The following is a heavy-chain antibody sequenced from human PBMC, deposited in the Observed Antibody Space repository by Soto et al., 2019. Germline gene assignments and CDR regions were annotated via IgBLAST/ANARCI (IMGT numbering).Heavy chain of an antibody. CDR2: INPSGGGA. J-gene: IGHJ4*02. V-gene: IGHV1-46*01. Sequence: ASVKVSCKASGYTFTSNYIDWLRQSAGKGLEWMGIINPSGGGASNAQKFQGRVTMTRDTSTSTVYMELRSLRSEDTAVYYCARAISVQHRYYFDYWGQGTLVTVSS. D-gene: IGHD3-16*01. CDR3: ARAISVQHRYYFDY. CDR1: GYTFTSNY.